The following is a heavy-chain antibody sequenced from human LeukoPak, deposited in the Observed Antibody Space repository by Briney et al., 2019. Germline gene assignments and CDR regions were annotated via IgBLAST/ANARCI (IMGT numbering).Heavy chain of an antibody. V-gene: IGHV4-59*08. CDR2: IYYSGST. D-gene: IGHD3-10*01. Sequence: KPSETLSLTCTVSGGSISSYYWSWIRQPPGKGLEWIGYIYYSGSTNYNPSPKSRVTISVDTSKNQFSLKLSSVTAADTAVYYCARHAPITMVRGVLDYWGQGTLVTVSS. CDR1: GGSISSYY. J-gene: IGHJ4*02. CDR3: ARHAPITMVRGVLDY.